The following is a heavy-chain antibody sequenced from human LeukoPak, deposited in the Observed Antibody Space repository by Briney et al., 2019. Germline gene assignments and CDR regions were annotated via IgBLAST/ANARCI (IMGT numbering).Heavy chain of an antibody. J-gene: IGHJ6*02. CDR3: ARSAVLGQYPYYYYGMDV. Sequence: SETLSLTCAVYGGSIHIASFSAYYWTWVRQSPGRGLQWIGEIDQSGNTHYNPSLKSRVTMSVDTSKNQFSLKLSSVTAADTAVYYCARSAVLGQYPYYYYGMDVWGQGTTVTVSS. CDR1: GGSIHIASFSAYY. CDR2: IDQSGNT. D-gene: IGHD2-2*01. V-gene: IGHV4-34*01.